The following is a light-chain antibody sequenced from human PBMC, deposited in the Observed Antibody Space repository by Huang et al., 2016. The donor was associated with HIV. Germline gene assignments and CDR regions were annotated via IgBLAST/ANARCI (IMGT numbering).Light chain of an antibody. Sequence: IQLTQSPSSLSVSVGDRVTITCRASQDITNYLAWYQQKTGKAPKLLIFATSTLQSGVPSRFSGSGSGADFTLSIASLQPEDSATYYCQQLNSYPLTFGGGTKVEI. V-gene: IGKV1-9*01. CDR1: QDITNY. CDR2: ATS. J-gene: IGKJ4*01. CDR3: QQLNSYPLT.